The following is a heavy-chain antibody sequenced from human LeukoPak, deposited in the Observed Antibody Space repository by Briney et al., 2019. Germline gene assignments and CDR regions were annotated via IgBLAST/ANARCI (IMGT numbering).Heavy chain of an antibody. CDR3: TRADDRGDY. CDR2: IKYDGSAT. J-gene: IGHJ4*02. Sequence: PGGSLRLSCAASGFTFSAYWMSWVRQAPGKGLEWVANIKYDGSATYYVDSVKGRFTISRDNTKDSLFLQINSLRVEDTAVYYCTRADDRGDYWGQGTLVTVSS. V-gene: IGHV3-7*04. D-gene: IGHD1-1*01. CDR1: GFTFSAYW.